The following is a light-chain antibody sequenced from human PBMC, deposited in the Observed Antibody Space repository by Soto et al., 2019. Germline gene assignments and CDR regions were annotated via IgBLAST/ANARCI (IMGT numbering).Light chain of an antibody. CDR3: QQYNNWPRT. CDR2: GAS. J-gene: IGKJ1*01. V-gene: IGKV3-15*01. Sequence: EIVMTQSPATLSVSPGERATLSCRASQSVSSNLAWYQQNPGQAPRLLIYGASTRAAGIPPRFSGGGSGTDFPLTISSLQSEDSAVCYRQQYNNWPRTFGQGPKVEIK. CDR1: QSVSSN.